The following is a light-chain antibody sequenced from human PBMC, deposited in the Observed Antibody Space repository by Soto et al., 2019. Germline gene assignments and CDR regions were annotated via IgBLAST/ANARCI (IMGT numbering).Light chain of an antibody. V-gene: IGKV3-11*01. Sequence: IVLTQSPATLSLSPGERATLSCRASQSVSSYLAWYQQKPGQAPRLLIYDASNRATGIPARLSVSGSGTDFTLTISSLEPEDFAVYYCQQRSNWPPFTFGQGTRLEIK. J-gene: IGKJ5*01. CDR1: QSVSSY. CDR3: QQRSNWPPFT. CDR2: DAS.